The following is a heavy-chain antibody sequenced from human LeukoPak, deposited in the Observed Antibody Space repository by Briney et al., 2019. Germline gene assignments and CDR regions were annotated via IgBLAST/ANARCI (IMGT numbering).Heavy chain of an antibody. CDR2: IYYSGST. V-gene: IGHV4-59*01. J-gene: IGHJ3*02. CDR1: GGSISSYY. D-gene: IGHD5-18*01. Sequence: SETLSLTCTVSGGSISSYYWSWIRQPPGKGLEWIGYIYYSGSTNYNPSLKSRVTISVDTSKNQFSLKLSSVTAADTAVYYCARVVADTWLGIDALDIWGQGTMVTVSS. CDR3: ARVVADTWLGIDALDI.